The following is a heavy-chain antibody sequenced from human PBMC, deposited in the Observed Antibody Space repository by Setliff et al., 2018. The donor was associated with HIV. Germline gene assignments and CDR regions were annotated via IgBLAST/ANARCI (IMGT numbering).Heavy chain of an antibody. Sequence: GGSLRLSCAASGFTFSSYSMNWVRQAPGKGLEWVSSISTSSSHIYYGDSVKGRFTISRDNAKNSLYLQMDSLRADDTAVYYCARGHYSHSSGWGQGTLVTVSS. CDR2: ISTSSSHI. D-gene: IGHD6-6*01. CDR3: ARGHYSHSSG. V-gene: IGHV3-21*01. CDR1: GFTFSSYS. J-gene: IGHJ4*02.